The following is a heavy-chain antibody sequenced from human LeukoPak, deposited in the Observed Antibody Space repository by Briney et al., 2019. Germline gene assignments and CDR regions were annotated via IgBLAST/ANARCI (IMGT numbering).Heavy chain of an antibody. CDR1: GGSISSSSYY. J-gene: IGHJ4*02. CDR2: IYYSGST. CDR3: ARVTMVRGAPDY. V-gene: IGHV4-39*07. Sequence: SETLSLTCTVSGGSISSSSYYWGWIRQPPGKGLEWIGSIYYSGSTYYNPSLESRVTISVDTSKNQFSLKLSSVTAADTAVYYCARVTMVRGAPDYWGQGTLVTVSS. D-gene: IGHD3-10*01.